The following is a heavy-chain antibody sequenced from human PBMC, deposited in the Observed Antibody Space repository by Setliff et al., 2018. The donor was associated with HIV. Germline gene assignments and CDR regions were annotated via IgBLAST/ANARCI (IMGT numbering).Heavy chain of an antibody. Sequence: SETLSLTCAVSGGSISSSNWWSWVRQPPGKGLEWIGEIYHSGSTNYNPSLKSRVTISLDRSKTQFSLKLSSVTAADTAVYYCARGRHYYDSSGYYFDFWGQGTLVTVSS. V-gene: IGHV4-4*02. D-gene: IGHD3-22*01. CDR1: GGSISSSNW. CDR3: ARGRHYYDSSGYYFDF. CDR2: IYHSGST. J-gene: IGHJ4*02.